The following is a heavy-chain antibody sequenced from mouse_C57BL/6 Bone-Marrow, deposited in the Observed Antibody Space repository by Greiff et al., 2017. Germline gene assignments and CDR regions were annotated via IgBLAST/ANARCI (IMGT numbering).Heavy chain of an antibody. Sequence: QVQLQQPGAELVKPGASVKMSCKASGYTFTSYWITWVKQRPGQGLEWIGDIYPGSGSTNYNEKFKSKATLTVYTSSSTAYMQLSSLTSEDSAVYYFARPYYSNYWYFDVWGTGTTVTVSS. CDR2: IYPGSGST. D-gene: IGHD2-5*01. CDR1: GYTFTSYW. CDR3: ARPYYSNYWYFDV. V-gene: IGHV1-55*01. J-gene: IGHJ1*03.